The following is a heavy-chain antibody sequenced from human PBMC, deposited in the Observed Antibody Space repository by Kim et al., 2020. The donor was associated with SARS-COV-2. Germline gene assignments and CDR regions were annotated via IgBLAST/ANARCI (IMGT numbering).Heavy chain of an antibody. CDR2: IYYSGST. J-gene: IGHJ4*02. CDR3: ARPHYYDSSGYYPN. Sequence: SETLSLTCTVSGGSISSSTYYWGWIRQPPGKGLEWIGTIYYSGSTYYNPSLKSRVTISVDTSKNQFSLKLSSVTAADTAVYYCARPHYYDSSGYYPNWGQGTLVIVSS. D-gene: IGHD3-22*01. V-gene: IGHV4-39*01. CDR1: GGSISSSTYY.